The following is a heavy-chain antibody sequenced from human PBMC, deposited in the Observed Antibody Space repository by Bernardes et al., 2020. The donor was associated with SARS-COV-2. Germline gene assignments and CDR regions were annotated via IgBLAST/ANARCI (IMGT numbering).Heavy chain of an antibody. V-gene: IGHV3-30*18. J-gene: IGHJ6*02. Sequence: GGSLRLSCAASGFTFSSYGMHWVRQAPGKGLEWVAVISYDGSNKYYADSVKGRFTISRDNSKNTLYLQMNSLRAEDTAVYYCAKAHIVVRVSGMDVWGQGTTVTVSS. CDR1: GFTFSSYG. D-gene: IGHD2-15*01. CDR3: AKAHIVVRVSGMDV. CDR2: ISYDGSNK.